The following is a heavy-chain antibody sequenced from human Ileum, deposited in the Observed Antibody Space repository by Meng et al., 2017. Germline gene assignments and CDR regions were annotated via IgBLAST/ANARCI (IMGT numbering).Heavy chain of an antibody. CDR1: GGTFYSYT. CDR3: ASESPNSSGAHED. V-gene: IGHV1-69*02. D-gene: IGHD3-22*01. Sequence: QVQLVQSGAEVKKPGSSVKVSCKASGGTFYSYTISWVRQAPGQGLEWMGRIIPVLGVAKHAQKFQGRVMIIADKSTSTSHMELSNLRSEDTGVYYCASESPNSSGAHEDWGQGTLVTVSS. J-gene: IGHJ4*02. CDR2: IIPVLGVA.